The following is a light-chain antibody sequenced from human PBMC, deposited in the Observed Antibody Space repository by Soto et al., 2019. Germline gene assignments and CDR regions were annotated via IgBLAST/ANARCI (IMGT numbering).Light chain of an antibody. CDR3: ASWDDSLNGHVV. CDR1: SSNIGSNT. V-gene: IGLV1-44*01. CDR2: NDN. J-gene: IGLJ2*01. Sequence: QSVLTQPPSASGTPGQRVTISCSGSSSNIGSNTVNWYQQITGTAPKLLIYNDNQRPSGVPDRFSGSKSGTSGSLAISGLQSEDEGHYYCASWDDSLNGHVVFGGGPQLTVL.